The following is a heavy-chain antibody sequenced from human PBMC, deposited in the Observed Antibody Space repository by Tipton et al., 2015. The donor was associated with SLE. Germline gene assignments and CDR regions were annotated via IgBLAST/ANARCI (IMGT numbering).Heavy chain of an antibody. CDR3: ARGKYNWNYDYYGMDV. J-gene: IGHJ6*02. CDR2: INENGNTI. V-gene: IGHV3-74*01. Sequence: SLRLSCAASGFTVSSYWMHWVRQDPRKGLVWVSRINENGNTITYAGSVKGRFTISRDNAKNTVFLQMNSLRVEDTAVYYCARGKYNWNYDYYGMDVWGQGTTVTVS. CDR1: GFTVSSYW. D-gene: IGHD1-20*01.